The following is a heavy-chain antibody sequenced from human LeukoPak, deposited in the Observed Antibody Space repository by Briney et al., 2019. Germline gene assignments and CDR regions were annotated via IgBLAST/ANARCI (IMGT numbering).Heavy chain of an antibody. J-gene: IGHJ4*02. D-gene: IGHD5-12*01. CDR1: GYTFTSYD. Sequence: GASVKVSSKASGYTFTSYDVNWVRQATGQGLEWMGWMNPNSGNTGYAQKFQGRVTISRNTSITTAYMELSGLTSEDTAVYYCASYSGYAQWGQGTLVTVSS. CDR2: MNPNSGNT. CDR3: ASYSGYAQ. V-gene: IGHV1-8*03.